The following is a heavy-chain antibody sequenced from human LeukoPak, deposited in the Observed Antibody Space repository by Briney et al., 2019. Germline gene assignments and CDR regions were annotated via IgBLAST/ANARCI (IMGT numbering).Heavy chain of an antibody. D-gene: IGHD3-3*01. J-gene: IGHJ5*02. CDR3: ASLGITIFGVELNWFDP. CDR2: ISSSGSTI. V-gene: IGHV3-48*03. CDR1: GFTFSSYE. Sequence: PGGSLRLSCAASGFTFSSYEMNWVRQAPGKGLEWVSYISSSGSTIYYADSVEGRFTISRDNAKNSLYLQMNSLRAEDTAVYYCASLGITIFGVELNWFDPWGQGTLVTVSS.